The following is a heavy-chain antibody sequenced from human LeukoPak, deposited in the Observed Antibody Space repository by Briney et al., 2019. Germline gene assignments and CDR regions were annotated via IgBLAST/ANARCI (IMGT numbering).Heavy chain of an antibody. CDR2: ITDSGDGT. CDR1: GFTFSSYA. V-gene: IGHV3-23*01. J-gene: IGHJ4*02. Sequence: GGSLRLSCAASGFTFSSYAMSWVRQAPGKGLEWVSSITDSGDGTYYADSVKGRFTISRDDSKNTLYLQMNSLRAEDTAVYYCAKDSPVATRWGQGALVTVSS. CDR3: AKDSPVATR. D-gene: IGHD1-26*01.